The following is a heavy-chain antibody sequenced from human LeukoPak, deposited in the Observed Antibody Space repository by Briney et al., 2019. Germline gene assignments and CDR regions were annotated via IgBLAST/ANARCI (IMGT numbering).Heavy chain of an antibody. CDR3: ARTEEYCGGDCYPDY. CDR1: GGTFSSYA. D-gene: IGHD2-21*02. Sequence: SVKVSCKASGGTFSSYAISWVRQAPGQGFEWMGRIIPILGIANYAQKFQGRVTITADESTSTAYMELSSLRSEDTAVYYCARTEEYCGGDCYPDYWGQGTLVTVSS. V-gene: IGHV1-69*04. CDR2: IIPILGIA. J-gene: IGHJ4*02.